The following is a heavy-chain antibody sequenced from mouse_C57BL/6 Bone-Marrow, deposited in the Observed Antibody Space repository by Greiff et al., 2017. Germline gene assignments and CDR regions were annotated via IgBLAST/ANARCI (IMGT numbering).Heavy chain of an antibody. V-gene: IGHV5-4*01. J-gene: IGHJ3*01. Sequence: EVKVEESGGGLVKPGGSLKLSCAASGFTFSSYAMSWVRQTPEKRLEWVATISDGGSYTYYPDNVKGRFPISRDNAKNNLYLQMSHLKSEDTAMYYCARDLLWFAYWGQGTLVTVSA. CDR2: ISDGGSYT. CDR3: ARDLLWFAY. D-gene: IGHD2-10*01. CDR1: GFTFSSYA.